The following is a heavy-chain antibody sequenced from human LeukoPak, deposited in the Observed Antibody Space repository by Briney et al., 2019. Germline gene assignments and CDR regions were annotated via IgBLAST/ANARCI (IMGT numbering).Heavy chain of an antibody. CDR2: IYYSGAT. CDR3: ARGGVAAKYYFDF. V-gene: IGHV4-59*11. Sequence: SETLSLTCTVSGGSISPLYWSWIRQPPGKGLEFIGYIYYSGATNYNPSLTSRVTMSVDTSKNQFSLKLSSVTAADTAVYYCARGGVAAKYYFDFWGQGTLVTVSS. CDR1: GGSISPLY. J-gene: IGHJ4*02. D-gene: IGHD3-10*01.